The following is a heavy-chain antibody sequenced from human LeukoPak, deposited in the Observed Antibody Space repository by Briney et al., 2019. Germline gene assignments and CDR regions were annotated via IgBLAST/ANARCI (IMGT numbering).Heavy chain of an antibody. J-gene: IGHJ3*02. CDR1: GGSFSGYY. CDR2: INYSGST. Sequence: SETLSLTCAVYGGSFSGYYWSWIRQPPGKGLEWIGEINYSGSTNYNPSLKSRVTISVDTSKNQFSLKLSSVTAADTAVYYCATIGTHDAFDIWGQGTMVTVSS. CDR3: ATIGTHDAFDI. V-gene: IGHV4-34*01. D-gene: IGHD1-1*01.